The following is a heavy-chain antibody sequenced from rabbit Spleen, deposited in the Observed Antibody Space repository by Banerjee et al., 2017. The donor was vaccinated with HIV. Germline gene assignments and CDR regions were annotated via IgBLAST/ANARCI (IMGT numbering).Heavy chain of an antibody. V-gene: IGHV1S45*01. Sequence: QEQLVESGGGLVKPEGSLTLTCKASGFSFSDRDVMCWVRQAPGKGLEWIGCINTATGKDVYASWAKGRFTISTTSSTTVTLQMTSLTAADTATYFCARDPYVRYSVDTNNLWGQGTLVTVS. CDR1: GFSFSDRDV. D-gene: IGHD7-1*01. CDR3: ARDPYVRYSVDTNNL. CDR2: INTATGKD. J-gene: IGHJ4*01.